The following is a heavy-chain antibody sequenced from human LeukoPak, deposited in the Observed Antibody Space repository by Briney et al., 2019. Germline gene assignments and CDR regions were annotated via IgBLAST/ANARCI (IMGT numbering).Heavy chain of an antibody. V-gene: IGHV4-39*07. Sequence: KASETLSLTCTVYGGSISSSSYYWGWIRQPPGKGLEWIGSIYYSGSTYYNPSLKSRVTISVDTSNNQFSLRLSSVTAADTAVYYCARGPGSFTFFDYWGQGTLVTVSS. CDR3: ARGPGSFTFFDY. CDR1: GGSISSSSYY. D-gene: IGHD2/OR15-2a*01. J-gene: IGHJ4*02. CDR2: IYYSGST.